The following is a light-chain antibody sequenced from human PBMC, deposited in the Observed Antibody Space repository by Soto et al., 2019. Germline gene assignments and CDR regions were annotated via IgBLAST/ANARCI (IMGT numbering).Light chain of an antibody. CDR3: SSYTSIHTHV. V-gene: IGLV2-14*01. CDR2: DVS. J-gene: IGLJ1*01. Sequence: QSVLTQPASVSGSPGPSIAISCTGTSSDVGGYDYVSWYQQHAGKAPKLMIYDVSNRPSGVPNRFSGSKSGNTASLTISGLRAEDEADYYCSSYTSIHTHVFGTGTKLTVL. CDR1: SSDVGGYDY.